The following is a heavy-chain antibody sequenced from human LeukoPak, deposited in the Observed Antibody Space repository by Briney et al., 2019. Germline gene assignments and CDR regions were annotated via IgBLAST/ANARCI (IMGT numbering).Heavy chain of an antibody. Sequence: GGSLRLSCAVSGFPFSSYAVRWVRQAPGKGLEWVSGITASSDRTWYADSVEGRFTISRDNSKNTLYLQMSSLRAEDTAVYYSARGGENFFDSWGQGILVTVSS. CDR1: GFPFSSYA. D-gene: IGHD2/OR15-2a*01. CDR3: ARGGENFFDS. CDR2: ITASSDRT. V-gene: IGHV3-23*01. J-gene: IGHJ4*02.